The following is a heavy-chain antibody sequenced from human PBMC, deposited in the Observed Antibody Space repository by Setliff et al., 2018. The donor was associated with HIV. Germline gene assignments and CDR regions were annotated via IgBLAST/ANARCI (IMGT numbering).Heavy chain of an antibody. CDR2: INPSGTST. J-gene: IGHJ5*02. CDR3: ARGTAPRPASVLEFLEWLFPNWFDP. Sequence: VASVKVSCKASGGTFSSYAINWVRQAPGQGLEWLGIINPSGTSTTYAQRFQGRLTMTRNTSISTAYMELSSLRSDDTAVYYCARGTAPRPASVLEFLEWLFPNWFDPWGQGTLVTVSS. V-gene: IGHV1-8*01. D-gene: IGHD3-3*02. CDR1: GGTFSSYA.